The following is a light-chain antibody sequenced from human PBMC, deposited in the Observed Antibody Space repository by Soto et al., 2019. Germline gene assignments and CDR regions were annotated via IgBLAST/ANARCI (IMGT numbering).Light chain of an antibody. Sequence: DIQMTQSPSTLSGSVGDRVTITCRASQTISRWLAWYQQKPGKAPRLLIYDASNLESGVPSRFSGSGSGTEFRLTISSLQSDDFATYFCQHYKSFSTWTFGQGTKVDIK. J-gene: IGKJ1*01. CDR3: QHYKSFSTWT. CDR1: QTISRW. CDR2: DAS. V-gene: IGKV1-5*01.